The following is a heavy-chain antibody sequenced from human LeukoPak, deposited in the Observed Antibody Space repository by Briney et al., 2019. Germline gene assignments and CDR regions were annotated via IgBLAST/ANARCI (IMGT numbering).Heavy chain of an antibody. D-gene: IGHD2-8*01. CDR2: INPNSGGT. Sequence: GASVKVSCKASGYTFTGYYMHWVRQAPGQGLEWMGWINPNSGGTNYAQKFQGRVTMTRDTSISTAYMELSSLRSEDTAVYYCARGSSAPHLIYYYMDVWGKGTTVTVSS. CDR3: ARGSSAPHLIYYYMDV. CDR1: GYTFTGYY. J-gene: IGHJ6*03. V-gene: IGHV1-2*02.